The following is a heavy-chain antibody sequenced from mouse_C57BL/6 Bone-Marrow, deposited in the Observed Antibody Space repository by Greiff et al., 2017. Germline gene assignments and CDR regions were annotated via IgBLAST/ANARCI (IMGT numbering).Heavy chain of an antibody. D-gene: IGHD2-4*01. CDR3: ARGSMITRYFDY. J-gene: IGHJ2*01. CDR1: GYTFTSYT. CDR2: INPSSGYT. Sequence: QVHVKQSGAELARPGASVKMSCKASGYTFTSYTMHWVKQRPGQGLEWIEYINPSSGYTKYNQKFKDKATLSADKSSSTAYMQLSSLTSEDSAVYYCARGSMITRYFDYWGQGTTLTVSS. V-gene: IGHV1-4*01.